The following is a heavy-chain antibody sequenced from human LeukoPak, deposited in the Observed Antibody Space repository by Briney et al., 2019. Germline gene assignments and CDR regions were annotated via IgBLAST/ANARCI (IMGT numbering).Heavy chain of an antibody. CDR3: ATAAGTTWDENWFDP. CDR2: LDPEDGET. V-gene: IGHV1-24*01. Sequence: GASVKVSCKVSGHTLTEISIHWVRQAPGKGLEWMGGLDPEDGETLYAQKFQGRVTMTEDTSTDTAYMELSSLRSDDTAVYYCATAAGTTWDENWFDPWGQGTLVTVSS. D-gene: IGHD1-7*01. J-gene: IGHJ5*02. CDR1: GHTLTEIS.